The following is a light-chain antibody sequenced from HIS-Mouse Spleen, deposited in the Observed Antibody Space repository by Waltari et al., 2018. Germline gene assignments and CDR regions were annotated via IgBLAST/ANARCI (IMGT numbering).Light chain of an antibody. CDR2: DYS. CDR1: NIGSKS. J-gene: IGLJ2*01. Sequence: SYVLTQPPSVSVAPGKTARITCGGNNIGSKSVHWYQQKPGQAPVLVVYDYSDRPSGIPVRCAGSNSGNTATLTISRGEAGDEADYYCQVWDSSSDHVVFGGGTKLTVL. V-gene: IGLV3-21*03. CDR3: QVWDSSSDHVV.